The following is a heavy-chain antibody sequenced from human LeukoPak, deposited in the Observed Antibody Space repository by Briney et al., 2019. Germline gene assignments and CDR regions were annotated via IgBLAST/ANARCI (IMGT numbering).Heavy chain of an antibody. CDR3: ARIRYFVGYYYMDV. J-gene: IGHJ6*03. CDR2: IHYTGST. Sequence: SETLSLTCTVSGGSINSYYWSWIRQPPGKGLECIGYIHYTGSTNYNPSLKSRVTISVDTSKNQFSLKLSSVTAADTAVYYCARIRYFVGYYYMDVWGKGTTVTISS. CDR1: GGSINSYY. V-gene: IGHV4-59*12. D-gene: IGHD3-9*01.